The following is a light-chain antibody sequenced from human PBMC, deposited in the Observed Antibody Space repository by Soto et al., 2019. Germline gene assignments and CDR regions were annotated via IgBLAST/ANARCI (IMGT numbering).Light chain of an antibody. J-gene: IGKJ1*01. CDR2: GAL. CDR3: QQANSCPWT. Sequence: DIQMTQSPSSVSASVGDRVTITCRASQGIGSWLAWYQQKPGKAPKLLIYGALSLQSGVPSRFSGSVSGTDFTLTISSLQPEDSGTYYCQQANSCPWTFGQGTKVEIK. V-gene: IGKV1-12*01. CDR1: QGIGSW.